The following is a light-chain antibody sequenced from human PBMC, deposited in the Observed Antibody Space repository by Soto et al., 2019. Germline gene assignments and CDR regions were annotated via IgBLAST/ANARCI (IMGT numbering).Light chain of an antibody. Sequence: QSALTQPASVSGSPGQSITISCTGTSSDVGGYNFISWYQQHPGKVPKLMIFDVNRRPSGVSDRFSGSKSGNTASLTISGLQAEDEGDYYCCSYTSSSTHVFGSGTKMTVL. V-gene: IGLV2-14*03. CDR1: SSDVGGYNF. CDR2: DVN. CDR3: CSYTSSSTHV. J-gene: IGLJ1*01.